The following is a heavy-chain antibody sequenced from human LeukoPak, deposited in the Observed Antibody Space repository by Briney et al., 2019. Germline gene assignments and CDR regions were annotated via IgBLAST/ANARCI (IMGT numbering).Heavy chain of an antibody. CDR1: GFTFGDYG. CDR2: ITGSGGST. J-gene: IGHJ4*02. D-gene: IGHD3-10*01. V-gene: IGHV3-23*01. CDR3: ATRRFGELTY. Sequence: PGGTSRLSCAASGFTFGDYGMSWVRQAPGKGLQWVASITGSGGSTYYADSVKGRFSISRDTSKNTLYLQMNSLRVEDTAVYYCATRRFGELTYWGQGTLVTVSS.